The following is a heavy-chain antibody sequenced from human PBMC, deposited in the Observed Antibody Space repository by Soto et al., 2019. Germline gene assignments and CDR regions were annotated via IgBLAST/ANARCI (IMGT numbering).Heavy chain of an antibody. V-gene: IGHV1-46*01. CDR3: ARGRNYYDSSGYYRFDY. D-gene: IGHD3-22*01. CDR1: GYTFTSYY. CDR2: INPSGGST. Sequence: QVQLVQSGAEVKKPGASVKVSCKASGYTFTSYYMHWVRQAPGQGLEWMGIINPSGGSTSYAQKCQGRVTMTRDTSTSTVYMELSSLRSEDTAVYYCARGRNYYDSSGYYRFDYWGQGTLVTVSS. J-gene: IGHJ4*02.